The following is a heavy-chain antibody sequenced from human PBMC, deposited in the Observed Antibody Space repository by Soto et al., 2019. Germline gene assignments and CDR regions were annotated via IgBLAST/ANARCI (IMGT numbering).Heavy chain of an antibody. D-gene: IGHD4-17*01. Sequence: EVQLVESGGGLVQPGGSLRLSCAASGFTFSDHYMDWVRQAPGKGLEWVGRIRNRANGYTTEYAASVKGRFSISRDGSKNSLSLQMNSLETEETAVYYCASTYGDFRDFQNWGQGTLVTVSS. CDR1: GFTFSDHY. J-gene: IGHJ1*01. CDR2: IRNRANGYTT. V-gene: IGHV3-72*01. CDR3: ASTYGDFRDFQN.